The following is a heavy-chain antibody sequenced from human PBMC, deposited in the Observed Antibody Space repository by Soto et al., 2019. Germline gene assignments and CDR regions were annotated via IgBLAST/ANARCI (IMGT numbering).Heavy chain of an antibody. V-gene: IGHV3-30-3*01. D-gene: IGHD6-6*01. CDR1: GFTFSSYA. Sequence: GGSLRLSCAASGFTFSSYAMHWVRQAPGKGLEWVAVISYDGSNKYYADSVKGRFTISRDNSKNTLYLQMNSLRAEDTAVYYCARDKEAARAFDIWGQGTMVTVSS. CDR3: ARDKEAARAFDI. CDR2: ISYDGSNK. J-gene: IGHJ3*02.